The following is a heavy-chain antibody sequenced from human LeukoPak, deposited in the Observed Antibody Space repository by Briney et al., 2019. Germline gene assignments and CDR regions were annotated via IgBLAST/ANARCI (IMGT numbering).Heavy chain of an antibody. Sequence: SQTLSLTCTVSGGSISSGSYYWSWIRQPAGKGLEWIGRIYTSGSTNYNPSLKSRVTISVDTSKNQFSLKLSSVTAADTAVYYCAGGPRSIAVAGREVHWFDPWGQGTLVTVSS. CDR2: IYTSGST. D-gene: IGHD6-19*01. J-gene: IGHJ5*02. V-gene: IGHV4-61*02. CDR1: GGSISSGSYY. CDR3: AGGPRSIAVAGREVHWFDP.